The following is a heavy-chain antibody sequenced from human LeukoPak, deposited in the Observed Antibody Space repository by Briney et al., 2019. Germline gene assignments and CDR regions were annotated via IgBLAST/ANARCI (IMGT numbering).Heavy chain of an antibody. CDR2: ISYDGSNK. CDR3: AKDLRYDILSYYYGMDV. D-gene: IGHD3-9*01. CDR1: GFTFSSYG. V-gene: IGHV3-30*18. J-gene: IGHJ6*02. Sequence: GGSLRLSCAASGFTFSSYGMHWVRQAPGKGLEWVAVISYDGSNKYYADSVKGRFTISRDNSKNTLYLQMNSLRAEDTAVYYCAKDLRYDILSYYYGMDVWGQGTTVTVSS.